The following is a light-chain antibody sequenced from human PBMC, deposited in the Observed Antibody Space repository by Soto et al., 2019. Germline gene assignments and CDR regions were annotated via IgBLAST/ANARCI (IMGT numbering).Light chain of an antibody. CDR2: AAS. Sequence: EIVLTQSPGTLSLSPGETATLSCRASQTVSSTYLAWYQQKPGQAPRLLINAASSRATGIPDRFSGSGSGTDFTLTISRLEPEDFAVYFCQQYGTSPWTF. V-gene: IGKV3-20*01. CDR1: QTVSSTY. CDR3: QQYGTSPWT. J-gene: IGKJ1*01.